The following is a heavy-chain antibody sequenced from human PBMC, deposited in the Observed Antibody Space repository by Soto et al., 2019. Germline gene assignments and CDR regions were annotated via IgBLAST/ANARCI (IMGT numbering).Heavy chain of an antibody. CDR1: GFTFSSYG. J-gene: IGHJ6*02. D-gene: IGHD5-18*01. V-gene: IGHV3-30*18. CDR3: AKDLKTRGYSYGYEIPLRSRSDYYYYYGMDV. Sequence: PGGSLRLSCAASGFTFSSYGMHWVRQAPGKGLEWVAVISYDGSNKYYADSVKGRFTISRDNSKNTLYLQMNSLRAEDTAVYYCAKDLKTRGYSYGYEIPLRSRSDYYYYYGMDVWGQGTTVTVSS. CDR2: ISYDGSNK.